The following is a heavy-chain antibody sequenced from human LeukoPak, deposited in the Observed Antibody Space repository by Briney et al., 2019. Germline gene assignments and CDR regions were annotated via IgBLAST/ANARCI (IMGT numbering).Heavy chain of an antibody. Sequence: ASVKVSCKASGYTFTGYYVHWVRQAPGQGLEWMGWINPNSGGTNYAQKFQGRVTMTRDTSISTAYMELSRLRSDDTAVYYCARGRTNWGFNYYFDYWGQGTLVTVSS. CDR1: GYTFTGYY. CDR2: INPNSGGT. V-gene: IGHV1-2*02. J-gene: IGHJ4*02. CDR3: ARGRTNWGFNYYFDY. D-gene: IGHD7-27*01.